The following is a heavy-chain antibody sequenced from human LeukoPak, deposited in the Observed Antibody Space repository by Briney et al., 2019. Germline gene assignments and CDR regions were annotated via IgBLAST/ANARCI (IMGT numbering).Heavy chain of an antibody. J-gene: IGHJ4*02. Sequence: GGSLRLSCAASGFTFDEYAMHWVRQAPGKGLEWVSFISWDGGSTYYGDSVKGRFTISRDNAKNSLYLQMNSLRAEDTALYYCAKALSYYYDSSGYYYFDYWGQGTLVTVSS. V-gene: IGHV3-43D*03. CDR2: ISWDGGST. CDR1: GFTFDEYA. D-gene: IGHD3-22*01. CDR3: AKALSYYYDSSGYYYFDY.